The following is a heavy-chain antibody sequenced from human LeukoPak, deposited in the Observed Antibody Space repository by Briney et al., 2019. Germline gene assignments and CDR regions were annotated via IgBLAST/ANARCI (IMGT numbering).Heavy chain of an antibody. V-gene: IGHV4-59*01. Sequence: SETLSLTCTVSGGSISSYYWSWIRQPPGKGLEWIGYIYYSGSTNYNPSLKSRVTISVDTSKNQFSLKLSSVTAADTAVYYCARGHQLGDAFDIWGQGTMVTVSS. J-gene: IGHJ3*02. D-gene: IGHD2-2*01. CDR3: ARGHQLGDAFDI. CDR2: IYYSGST. CDR1: GGSISSYY.